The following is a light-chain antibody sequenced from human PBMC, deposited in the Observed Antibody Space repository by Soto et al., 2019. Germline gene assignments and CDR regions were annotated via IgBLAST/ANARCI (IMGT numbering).Light chain of an antibody. J-gene: IGLJ1*01. V-gene: IGLV2-14*01. Sequence: QSVLTHPASMSWSPGQAITISCTGTSSDIGRYNFVSWYQHHPGKAPKLIIYEATKRPSGVSYRFSGSKSGNTASLTISGLQAEEEADYYCTSYTITSPYVFGTGTKVTVL. CDR2: EAT. CDR1: SSDIGRYNF. CDR3: TSYTITSPYV.